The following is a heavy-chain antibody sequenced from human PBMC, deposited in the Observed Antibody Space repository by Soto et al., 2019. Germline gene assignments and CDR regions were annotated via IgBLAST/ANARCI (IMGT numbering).Heavy chain of an antibody. V-gene: IGHV4-31*03. CDR3: ARTDFWSGFVDYYYYMDV. CDR2: IYYSGST. Sequence: QVQLQESGPGLVKPSQTLSLTCTVSGGSIRSGGYYWSWIRQHPGKGLEWIGYIYYSGSTYYNPSLKSRVTISVDTSKNQFSLKLSSVTAADTAVYYCARTDFWSGFVDYYYYMDVWGKGTTVTVSS. D-gene: IGHD3-3*01. CDR1: GGSIRSGGYY. J-gene: IGHJ6*03.